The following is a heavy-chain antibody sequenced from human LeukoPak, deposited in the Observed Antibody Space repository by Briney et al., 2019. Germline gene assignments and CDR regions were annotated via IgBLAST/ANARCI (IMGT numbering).Heavy chain of an antibody. CDR3: ARGLWLLDAFDI. V-gene: IGHV3-7*01. CDR1: GFTFSSFW. J-gene: IGHJ3*02. D-gene: IGHD3-16*01. Sequence: AGGSLRHSCVASGFTFSSFWMSWVRQAPGKGLEFVANIDQDGSVRNYVDSVKGRFIISRDNAKNSLYLQMDSLRAEDTAVYYCARGLWLLDAFDIWGQGTMVTVSS. CDR2: IDQDGSVR.